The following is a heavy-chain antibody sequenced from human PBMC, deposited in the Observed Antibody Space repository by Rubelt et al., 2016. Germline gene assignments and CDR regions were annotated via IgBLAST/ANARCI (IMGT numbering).Heavy chain of an antibody. Sequence: EVKKPGASVKVSCKASGYTFTSYSMHWVRQAPGQKLEWMGWINAYNGNTNYAQKLQGRVTMTTDTSTSTASMELRSLRSDDTAVYYCARANAGVVIMPYYYDGMDVWGQGTTVTVSS. J-gene: IGHJ6*02. CDR1: GYTFTSYS. V-gene: IGHV1-3*01. D-gene: IGHD3-3*01. CDR3: ARANAGVVIMPYYYDGMDV. CDR2: INAYNGNT.